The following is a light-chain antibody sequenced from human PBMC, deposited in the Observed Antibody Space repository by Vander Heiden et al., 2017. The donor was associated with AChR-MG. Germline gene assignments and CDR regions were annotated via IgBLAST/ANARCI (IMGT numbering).Light chain of an antibody. CDR2: EDN. CDR3: QSYDLSSRGV. V-gene: IGLV6-57*02. Sequence: QQRPASDPTTLSYEDNQRPSGVPDRFSASIDNSSTSVTLTISGLKTEDEAYYDCQSYDLSSRGVFGGGTKLTVL. J-gene: IGLJ3*02.